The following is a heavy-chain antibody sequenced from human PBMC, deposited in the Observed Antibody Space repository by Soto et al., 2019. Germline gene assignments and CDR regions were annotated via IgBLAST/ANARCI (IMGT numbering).Heavy chain of an antibody. CDR1: GFSLSTSGMC. V-gene: IGHV2-70*01. CDR2: IDWDDDK. J-gene: IGHJ6*02. D-gene: IGHD6-6*01. Sequence: SGPTLVNPTQTLTLTCTFSGFSLSTSGMCVSWIRQPPGKALEWLALIDWDDDKYYSTSLKTSLTISKDTSKNQEVLTMTNMDPVDTATYYCGRMPPRPGYYYYCLDVWGQGTPVTVSS. CDR3: GRMPPRPGYYYYCLDV.